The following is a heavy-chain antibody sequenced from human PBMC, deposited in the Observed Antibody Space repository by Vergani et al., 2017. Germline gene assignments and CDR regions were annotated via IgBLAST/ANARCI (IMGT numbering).Heavy chain of an antibody. D-gene: IGHD4-17*01. J-gene: IGHJ4*02. CDR2: ISTSGST. CDR1: GGSISSGSYY. CDR3: ARGYGDYEGLGY. Sequence: QVQLQESGPGLVKPSQTLSLTCTVSGGSISSGSYYWSWIRQPAGKGLEWIGRISTSGSTNYNPSLKSRVTISLDTSKNQFSLKLNSLTAADTAVYYCARGYGDYEGLGYWGQGTLVTVSS. V-gene: IGHV4-61*02.